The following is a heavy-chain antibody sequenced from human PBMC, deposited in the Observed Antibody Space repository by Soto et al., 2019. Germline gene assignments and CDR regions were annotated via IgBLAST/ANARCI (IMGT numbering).Heavy chain of an antibody. Sequence: SETLSLTCTVSGGSMRNYFWTWIRQPPGKGLEWVGYIHYSGATSFFSSYNPSRRGRIPISEDTSKNQFSLKLRSVTSADAAVYFCAAGEASSRNLAPYYLNFWGQGTLVTVSS. J-gene: IGHJ4*02. CDR2: IHYSGATSFFS. CDR1: GGSMRNYF. CDR3: AAGEASSRNLAPYYLNF. D-gene: IGHD6-13*01. V-gene: IGHV4-59*01.